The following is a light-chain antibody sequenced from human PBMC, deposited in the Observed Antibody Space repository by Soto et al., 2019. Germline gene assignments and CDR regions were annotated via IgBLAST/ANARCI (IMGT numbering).Light chain of an antibody. Sequence: QSALTQPASVSGSPGQSITISCTGTSNDVGGYKYVSWYQQHPGKAPKLMIYEVSNRPSGDSNRFSGSKSANTASLTISGLQAEGEADYYCSSYTSSGIYVFGTGTKLTVL. J-gene: IGLJ1*01. CDR2: EVS. V-gene: IGLV2-14*01. CDR1: SNDVGGYKY. CDR3: SSYTSSGIYV.